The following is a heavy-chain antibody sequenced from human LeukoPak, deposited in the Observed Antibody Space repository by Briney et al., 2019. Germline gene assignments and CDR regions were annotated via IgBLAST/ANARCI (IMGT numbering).Heavy chain of an antibody. CDR1: GFTFSSYW. CDR2: IKQDGSHI. Sequence: GGSLRLSCAASGFTFSSYWMSWVRQVPGKGLEWVANIKQDGSHIYYVDSVKGRFTISRDNAKNSLYLQMNSLRVEDTAVYYCARIGYSSSSFDYWGQGTLVTVSS. J-gene: IGHJ4*02. V-gene: IGHV3-7*01. D-gene: IGHD6-6*01. CDR3: ARIGYSSSSFDY.